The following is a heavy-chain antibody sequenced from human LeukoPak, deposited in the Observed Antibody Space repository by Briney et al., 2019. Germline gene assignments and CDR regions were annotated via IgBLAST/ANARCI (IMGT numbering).Heavy chain of an antibody. V-gene: IGHV5-51*01. Sequence: GESLKISCKGSGYSFTSYWIGWVRQMPGKGLEWMGIIYPGDSDTRYSPSFQGQVTISADKSISTAYLQWSSLKASDTAMYYCARDSSGYPRAYYGMDVWGQGTTVTVSS. CDR1: GYSFTSYW. D-gene: IGHD5-18*01. CDR3: ARDSSGYPRAYYGMDV. CDR2: IYPGDSDT. J-gene: IGHJ6*02.